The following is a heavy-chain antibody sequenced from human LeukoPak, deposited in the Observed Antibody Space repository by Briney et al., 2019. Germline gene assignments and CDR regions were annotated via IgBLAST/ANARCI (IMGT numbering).Heavy chain of an antibody. CDR3: ARAGYYQNWFDP. CDR2: INPNSGGT. V-gene: IGHV1-2*02. Sequence: ASVKVSCEASGYTFTGYYMHWVRQAPGQGLEWMGWINPNSGGTDYAQKFQGRVTMTRDTSISTAYMELSRLRSDDTAVYYCARAGYYQNWFDPWGQGTLVTVSS. D-gene: IGHD3-22*01. CDR1: GYTFTGYY. J-gene: IGHJ5*02.